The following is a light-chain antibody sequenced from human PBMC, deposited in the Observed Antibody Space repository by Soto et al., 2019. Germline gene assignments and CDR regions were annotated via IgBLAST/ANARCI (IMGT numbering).Light chain of an antibody. J-gene: IGKJ1*01. V-gene: IGKV1-39*01. CDR1: QTISNF. CDR3: QQSFSTPRT. Sequence: DIQMTQSPSSLSASVGDRVTITCRASQTISNFLSWYQQKPGKAPKLLIYAASGLKSDVPSRFSAGGSGTDFTLNITSLQPEDFATYFCQQSFSTPRTFGQGTRVEIK. CDR2: AAS.